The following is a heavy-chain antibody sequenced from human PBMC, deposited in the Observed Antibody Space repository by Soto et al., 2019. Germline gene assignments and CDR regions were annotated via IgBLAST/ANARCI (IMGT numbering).Heavy chain of an antibody. D-gene: IGHD6-13*01. V-gene: IGHV1-2*04. J-gene: IGHJ6*02. CDR3: ARGHSSSWYSLRYYYYGMDV. Sequence: ASVKVSCKASGYTFTGYYMHWVRQAPGQGLEWVGWINPNSGGTNYAQKFQGWVTMTRDTSISTAYMELSRLRSDDTAVYYCARGHSSSWYSLRYYYYGMDVWGQGTTVTVSS. CDR1: GYTFTGYY. CDR2: INPNSGGT.